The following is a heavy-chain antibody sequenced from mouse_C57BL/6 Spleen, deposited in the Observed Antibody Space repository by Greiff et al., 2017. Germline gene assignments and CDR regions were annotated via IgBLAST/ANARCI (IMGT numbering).Heavy chain of an antibody. CDR3: ARCILRAMDY. Sequence: QVQLQQSGAELARPGASVKMSCKASGYTFTSYTMHWVKQRPGQGLEWIGYINPSSGYTKYNQKFKDKATLTADKSSSTAYMQLSSLTSEDSAVYSCARCILRAMDYWGQGTSVTVSS. CDR1: GYTFTSYT. J-gene: IGHJ4*01. D-gene: IGHD1-1*01. V-gene: IGHV1-4*01. CDR2: INPSSGYT.